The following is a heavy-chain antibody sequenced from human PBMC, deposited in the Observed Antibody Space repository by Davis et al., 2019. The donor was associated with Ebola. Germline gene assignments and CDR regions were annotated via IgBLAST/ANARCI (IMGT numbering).Heavy chain of an antibody. Sequence: GESLKISCKGSGYSFTSYWITWVRQMPGKGLEWMGKINSTDSYTYYSPSFQGHVTISVDKSISTAYLQWSSLKASDTAMYYCARASNDFYGSLDVWGQGTTITVSS. CDR2: INSTDSYT. CDR1: GYSFTSYW. J-gene: IGHJ6*02. CDR3: ARASNDFYGSLDV. D-gene: IGHD3-3*01. V-gene: IGHV5-10-1*01.